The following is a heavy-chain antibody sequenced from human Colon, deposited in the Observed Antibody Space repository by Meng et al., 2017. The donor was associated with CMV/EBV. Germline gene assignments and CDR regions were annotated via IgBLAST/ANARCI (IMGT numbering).Heavy chain of an antibody. CDR2: IYPTDSNT. Sequence: SSGWWSWVRQPPGQGLEWMGIIYPTDSNTKYSPSFHGQVTISVDRSINTAYLQWSSLKASDTALYFCARHAGGSNPLDFWGQGTLVTVSS. V-gene: IGHV5-51*01. D-gene: IGHD2-15*01. CDR3: ARHAGGSNPLDF. CDR1: SSGW. J-gene: IGHJ4*02.